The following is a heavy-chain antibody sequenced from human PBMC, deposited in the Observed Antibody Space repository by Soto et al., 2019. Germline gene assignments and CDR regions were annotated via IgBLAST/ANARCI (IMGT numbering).Heavy chain of an antibody. CDR2: IFDSGST. Sequence: QVQLQESGPGLVKPSQTLSLTCTVSGGSISGGVYYWSWIRQPPGKGLEWIGYIFDSGSTYYNPSLKSRVTISVDTSKTQFSLRLSSVTAADTAVYYWAREIIPLTTDWYFDLWGRGTLVTVSS. CDR3: AREIIPLTTDWYFDL. D-gene: IGHD4-17*01. CDR1: GGSISGGVYY. J-gene: IGHJ2*01. V-gene: IGHV4-30-4*01.